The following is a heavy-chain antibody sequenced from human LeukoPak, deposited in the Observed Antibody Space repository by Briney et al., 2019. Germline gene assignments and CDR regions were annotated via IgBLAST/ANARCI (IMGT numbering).Heavy chain of an antibody. D-gene: IGHD3-10*01. CDR2: ISGSGGST. J-gene: IGHJ6*03. V-gene: IGHV3-23*01. CDR1: GFTFSSYG. Sequence: PGGSLRLSCAASGFTFSSYGMSWVRQAPGKGLEWVSAISGSGGSTYYADSVKGRFTISRDNSKNTLYLQMNSLRAEDTAVYYCARGNMVRGVLFPQFYYYYYMDVWGKGTTVTISS. CDR3: ARGNMVRGVLFPQFYYYYYMDV.